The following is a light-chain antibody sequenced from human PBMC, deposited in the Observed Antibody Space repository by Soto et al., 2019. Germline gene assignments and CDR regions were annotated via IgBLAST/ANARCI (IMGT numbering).Light chain of an antibody. CDR1: SSNIGSNT. V-gene: IGLV1-44*01. J-gene: IGLJ1*01. CDR2: GNH. Sequence: QSVLTQPPSVSGTPGQRATISCSGSSSNIGSNTVNWYQQVPGTAPKLLIYGNHQRPSGVPDRFSGAKSGTSASLAISGLQSEDEADYYCAAWDDSLNAYVFGTGTMLTVL. CDR3: AAWDDSLNAYV.